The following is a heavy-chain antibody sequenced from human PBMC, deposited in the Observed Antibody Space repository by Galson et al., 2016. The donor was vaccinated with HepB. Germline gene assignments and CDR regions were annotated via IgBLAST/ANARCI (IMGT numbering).Heavy chain of an antibody. CDR1: GYAFTNYL. CDR2: INPSDGTI. Sequence: SVKVSCKASGYAFTNYLMHWVRQAPGQGLEWMGIINPSDGTISYAQKFQGRVTMTRDTSTSTAYMELSSLRSEDTAVYYCVRAVVVVVPAANDPFDYWGQGTLVTASS. D-gene: IGHD2-2*01. V-gene: IGHV1-46*01. CDR3: VRAVVVVVPAANDPFDY. J-gene: IGHJ4*02.